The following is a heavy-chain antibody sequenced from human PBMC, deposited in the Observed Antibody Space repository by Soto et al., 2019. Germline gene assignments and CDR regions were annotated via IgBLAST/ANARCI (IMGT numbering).Heavy chain of an antibody. V-gene: IGHV3-30*18. Sequence: GGSLRRSCAASGFTFSSYGMHWVRQAPGKGLQWVSVIAYDGSNKYYADSVKGRFTISRDNTKNTLYLQMNSLRAEDTAVYYCAKDEVGAIYYYYYGMDVWGQGTTVTVS. CDR2: IAYDGSNK. J-gene: IGHJ6*02. CDR1: GFTFSSYG. D-gene: IGHD1-26*01. CDR3: AKDEVGAIYYYYYGMDV.